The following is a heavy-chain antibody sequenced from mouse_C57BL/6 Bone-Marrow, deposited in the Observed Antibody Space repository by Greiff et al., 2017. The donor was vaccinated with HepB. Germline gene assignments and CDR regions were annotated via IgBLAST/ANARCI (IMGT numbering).Heavy chain of an antibody. V-gene: IGHV1-26*01. CDR3: ARGWLLGFAY. CDR2: INPNNGGT. Sequence: EVQLQESGPELVKPGASVKISCKASGYTFTDYYMNWVKQSHGKSLEWIGDINPNNGGTSYNQKFKGKATLTVDKTSSTAYMELRSLTSEDSAVYYCARGWLLGFAYWGQGTLVTVSA. J-gene: IGHJ3*01. D-gene: IGHD2-3*01. CDR1: GYTFTDYY.